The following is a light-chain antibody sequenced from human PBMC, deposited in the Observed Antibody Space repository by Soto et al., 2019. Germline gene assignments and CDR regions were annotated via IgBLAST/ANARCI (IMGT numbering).Light chain of an antibody. V-gene: IGLV1-40*01. Sequence: QSVLTQPPSVSGAPGQRVTISCTGSSYNIGAGYDVHWYQQLPGTAPKLLIYGNSNRPSGVPDRFSGSKSGTSASLAITGLQAEDEADYYCQSYDSSLSAPVVFGGGTKVTVL. CDR2: GNS. J-gene: IGLJ2*01. CDR1: SYNIGAGYD. CDR3: QSYDSSLSAPVV.